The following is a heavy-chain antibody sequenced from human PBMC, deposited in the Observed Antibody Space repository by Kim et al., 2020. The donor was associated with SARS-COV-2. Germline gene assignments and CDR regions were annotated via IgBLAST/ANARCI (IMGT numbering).Heavy chain of an antibody. D-gene: IGHD3-22*01. Sequence: FQGRVTITADESTSTAYMELSSLRSEDTAVYYCARDSLHYYDSTLDAFDIWGQGTMVTVSS. J-gene: IGHJ3*02. CDR3: ARDSLHYYDSTLDAFDI. V-gene: IGHV1-69*01.